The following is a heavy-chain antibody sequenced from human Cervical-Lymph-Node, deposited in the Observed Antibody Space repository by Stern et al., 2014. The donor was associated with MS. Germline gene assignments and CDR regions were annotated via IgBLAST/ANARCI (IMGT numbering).Heavy chain of an antibody. Sequence: VQLVQSGGGVVQPGGSLRLSCATSGFPFASYDLHWVRQAPGKGLEWVAFIYNDGSNKYYADSLKDRFTVPRDNSKNTLNLQINSLRREDTAVYYCALPGHFYTNTLDYWGQGTLVTVSS. CDR2: IYNDGSNK. V-gene: IGHV3-30*02. D-gene: IGHD2-8*01. CDR3: ALPGHFYTNTLDY. J-gene: IGHJ4*02. CDR1: GFPFASYD.